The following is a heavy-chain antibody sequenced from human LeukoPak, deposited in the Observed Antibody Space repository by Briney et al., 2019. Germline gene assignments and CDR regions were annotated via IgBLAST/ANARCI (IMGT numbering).Heavy chain of an antibody. J-gene: IGHJ4*02. Sequence: GGSLRLSCAASGFTFSSYGMHWVRQAPGKGLEWVAVISYDGSNKYYADSVKGRFTISRDNSKNTLYLQMNSLRAEDTAVYYCARDFVAGTDGFDYWGQGTLVTVSS. D-gene: IGHD6-19*01. CDR3: ARDFVAGTDGFDY. CDR2: ISYDGSNK. V-gene: IGHV3-30*19. CDR1: GFTFSSYG.